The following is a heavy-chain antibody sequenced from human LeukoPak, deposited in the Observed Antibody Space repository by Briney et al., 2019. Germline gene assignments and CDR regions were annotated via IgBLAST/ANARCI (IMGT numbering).Heavy chain of an antibody. CDR1: VFTFSSYW. V-gene: IGHV3-74*01. J-gene: IGHJ4*02. CDR2: INSDGSST. CDR3: ARDRML. D-gene: IGHD2-8*01. Sequence: GGSLRLSCAASVFTFSSYWMHGVRQAPGKGVVWVSRINSDGSSTSYADSVKGRFTISRDNAKNTLYLQMNSLRAEDTAVYYCARDRMLGGQGTLVTVSS.